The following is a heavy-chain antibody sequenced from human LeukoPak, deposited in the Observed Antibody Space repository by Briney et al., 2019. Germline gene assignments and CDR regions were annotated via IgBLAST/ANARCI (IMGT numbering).Heavy chain of an antibody. J-gene: IGHJ4*02. Sequence: GGSLRLSCAASGFTFSSYSMNWVRQAPGKGLEWVSSISSGSSYIYYADSVKGRLTISRDNAKNALYLQMNSLRDEDTAVYYCARDGSVETAVGLDYWGQGTLVTVSS. CDR1: GFTFSSYS. CDR3: ARDGSVETAVGLDY. D-gene: IGHD5-18*01. V-gene: IGHV3-21*01. CDR2: ISSGSSYI.